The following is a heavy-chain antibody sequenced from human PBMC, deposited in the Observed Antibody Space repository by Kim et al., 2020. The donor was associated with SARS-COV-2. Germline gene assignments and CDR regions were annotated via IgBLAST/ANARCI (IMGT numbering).Heavy chain of an antibody. Sequence: GGSLRLSCAASGFTFSDYYMSWIRQAPGKGLEWVSYISSSGSTIYYADSVKGRFTISRDNAKNSLYLQMNSLRAEDTAVYYCAGRMKYYDFWSGPNDYWGQGTLVTVSS. CDR1: GFTFSDYY. CDR3: AGRMKYYDFWSGPNDY. D-gene: IGHD3-3*01. CDR2: ISSSGSTI. V-gene: IGHV3-11*01. J-gene: IGHJ4*02.